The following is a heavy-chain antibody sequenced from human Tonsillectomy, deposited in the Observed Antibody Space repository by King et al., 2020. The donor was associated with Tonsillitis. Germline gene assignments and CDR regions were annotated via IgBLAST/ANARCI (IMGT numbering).Heavy chain of an antibody. V-gene: IGHV1-18*04. Sequence: VQLVESGAEVKKPGASVKVSCKASGYTFTSYGIGWVRQAPGQGLEWMGWISPYNGDTNYAQKLQGRVTMTTDTSTSTAYMELRSLRSDDTAVYYCARERWTTGVHDAFDIWGQGTMVTVSS. CDR2: ISPYNGDT. D-gene: IGHD3/OR15-3a*01. CDR3: ARERWTTGVHDAFDI. J-gene: IGHJ3*02. CDR1: GYTFTSYG.